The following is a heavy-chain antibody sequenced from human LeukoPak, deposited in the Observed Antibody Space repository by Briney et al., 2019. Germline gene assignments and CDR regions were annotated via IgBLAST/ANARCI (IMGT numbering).Heavy chain of an antibody. CDR1: GLTFSSYN. J-gene: IGHJ4*02. CDR3: ARGTPTTRDFDY. Sequence: GGSLRLSCAVSGLTFSSYNMNWVRQAPGKGLEWVSFISSSSNYIYYTDSVKGRFTISRDNAKNSLFLQMNSLRAEDTAVYYCARGTPTTRDFDYWGQGTLVTVSS. V-gene: IGHV3-21*01. CDR2: ISSSSNYI. D-gene: IGHD4-11*01.